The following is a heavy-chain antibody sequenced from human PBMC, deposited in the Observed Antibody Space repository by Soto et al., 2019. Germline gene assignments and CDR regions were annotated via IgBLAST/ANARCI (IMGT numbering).Heavy chain of an antibody. CDR3: ARSRAVAGTGAFDI. CDR2: IWYDGSNK. D-gene: IGHD6-19*01. J-gene: IGHJ3*02. CDR1: GFTFSSYG. Sequence: PGGSLRLSCAASGFTFSSYGMHWVRQAPGKGLEWVAVIWYDGSNKYYADSVKGRFTISRDNSKNTLYLQMNSLRAEDTAVYYCARSRAVAGTGAFDIWGQGTMVTVSS. V-gene: IGHV3-33*01.